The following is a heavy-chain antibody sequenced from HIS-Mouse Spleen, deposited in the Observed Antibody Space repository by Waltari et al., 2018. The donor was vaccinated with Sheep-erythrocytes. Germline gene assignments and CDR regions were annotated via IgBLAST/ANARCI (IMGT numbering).Heavy chain of an antibody. CDR2: IKQDGSEK. Sequence: EVQLVESGGALVQPGGSLRLSCAASGFTFSSHWMSWVRQGPGKGLEWVANIKQDGSEKYYVDSVKGRFTISRDNAKNSLYLQMNSLRAEDTAVYYCAREDWNDDAFDIWGQGTMVTISS. D-gene: IGHD1-1*01. CDR1: GFTFSSHW. V-gene: IGHV3-7*01. CDR3: AREDWNDDAFDI. J-gene: IGHJ3*02.